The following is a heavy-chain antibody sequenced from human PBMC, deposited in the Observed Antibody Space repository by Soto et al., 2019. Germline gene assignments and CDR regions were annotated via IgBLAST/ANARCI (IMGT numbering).Heavy chain of an antibody. CDR3: ASHGSGDYFWFDP. J-gene: IGHJ5*02. CDR2: ASPDGSST. CDR1: GFTFSNFW. D-gene: IGHD4-17*01. V-gene: IGHV3-74*01. Sequence: PGGSLRLSCAASGFTFSNFWMHWVRQAPGKGLVWVSRASPDGSSTSYADSVKGRFTVSRDNAKNTLYMEMNSLRAEDTAVYYCASHGSGDYFWFDPRRQGTLVTVSS.